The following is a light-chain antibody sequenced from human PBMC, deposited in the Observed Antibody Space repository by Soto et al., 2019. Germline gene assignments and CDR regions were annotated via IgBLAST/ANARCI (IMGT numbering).Light chain of an antibody. Sequence: EIVMTQSPATLSVSPGERASLSCRASQSVSSNLAWYQQKPGQTPRLLIYATSTRATGIPARFSGSGSGTEFTLTISSLQSEDFAVYYCQHYNNWPLTVGGGTKVDSK. V-gene: IGKV3-15*01. CDR3: QHYNNWPLT. CDR1: QSVSSN. CDR2: ATS. J-gene: IGKJ4*01.